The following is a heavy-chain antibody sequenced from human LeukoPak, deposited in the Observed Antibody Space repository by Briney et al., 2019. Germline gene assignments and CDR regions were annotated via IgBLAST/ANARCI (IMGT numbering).Heavy chain of an antibody. D-gene: IGHD2-21*01. V-gene: IGHV1-2*02. CDR2: ISPDSGDT. CDR1: GYTFTGYY. CDR3: ARAGGNMWSDY. J-gene: IGHJ4*02. Sequence: ASVKLSCKSSGYTFTGYYMHWVRQPPGQGLEWMGWISPDSGDTNYAQKFQGRVTMTRDTSSSSAYMELSRLRSDDTAVYYCARAGGNMWSDYWGQGTLVTVSS.